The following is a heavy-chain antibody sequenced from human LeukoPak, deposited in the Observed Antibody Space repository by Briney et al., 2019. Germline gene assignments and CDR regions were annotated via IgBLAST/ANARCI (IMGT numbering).Heavy chain of an antibody. CDR1: GFTFSSYG. Sequence: GGSLRLSCAAYGFTFSSYGMHWVRQAPGKGLEWVAVIWYDGSNKYYADSVKGRFTISRDNSKNTLYLQMNSLRAEDTAVYYCARDPGYGDYGPPRYWGQGTLVTVSS. CDR3: ARDPGYGDYGPPRY. CDR2: IWYDGSNK. D-gene: IGHD4-17*01. V-gene: IGHV3-33*01. J-gene: IGHJ4*02.